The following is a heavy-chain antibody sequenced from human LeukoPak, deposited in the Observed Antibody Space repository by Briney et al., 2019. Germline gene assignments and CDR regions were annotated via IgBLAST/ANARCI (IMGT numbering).Heavy chain of an antibody. CDR3: ARSRQASGLFNS. Sequence: SETLSLTFTVSGYAITSGGFSWNWIRQPPGKGLEWIGCIYDRGPAYYNPSLKSRFTISVDRPKNQFFLNVTSLTAADTAVYYCARSRQASGLFNSWGQGTLVVVSS. CDR2: IYDRGPA. J-gene: IGHJ5*01. V-gene: IGHV4-30-2*01. CDR1: GYAITSGGFS. D-gene: IGHD3-10*01.